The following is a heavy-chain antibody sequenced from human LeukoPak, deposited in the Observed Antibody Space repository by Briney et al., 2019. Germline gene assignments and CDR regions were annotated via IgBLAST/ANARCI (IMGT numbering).Heavy chain of an antibody. J-gene: IGHJ4*02. D-gene: IGHD6-19*01. CDR2: IYYSGSS. CDR1: GGSISSYY. Sequence: SETLSLTCTVSGGSISSYYWTWIRRPPGKGLEWIGYIYYSGSSNYNPSLKSRVTISVDTSKNQFSLKLSSVTAADTAVYFCAREVVAVAGSYFDSWGQGTLVTVSS. V-gene: IGHV4-59*01. CDR3: AREVVAVAGSYFDS.